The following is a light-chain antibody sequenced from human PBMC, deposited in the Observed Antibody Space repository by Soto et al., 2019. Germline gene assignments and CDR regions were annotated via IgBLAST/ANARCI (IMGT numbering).Light chain of an antibody. Sequence: EIVLTQSPATLSLSPGESATLSCRASQSVSNYLAWYQQKPGQAPRLLIFDTSTRATGIPARFSGSGSGTDFTLTISSLEPEDFAVYYCQQRSNWPWTFGQGTKVEIK. V-gene: IGKV3-11*01. CDR3: QQRSNWPWT. CDR1: QSVSNY. J-gene: IGKJ1*01. CDR2: DTS.